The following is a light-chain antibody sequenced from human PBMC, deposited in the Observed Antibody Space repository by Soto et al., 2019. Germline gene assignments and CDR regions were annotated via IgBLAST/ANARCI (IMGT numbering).Light chain of an antibody. J-gene: IGLJ2*01. CDR3: SSSTNTNTLVI. V-gene: IGLV2-14*01. CDR2: EGT. Sequence: QSALTQPASVSGSPGQSITISCTGTNSDIGRCKFVSWFQQHPGKAPKLMIFEGTNRPSGVSNRFSGSKSGNTASLTISGLQAEDEAIYFCSSSTNTNTLVIFGGGTKVTVL. CDR1: NSDIGRCKF.